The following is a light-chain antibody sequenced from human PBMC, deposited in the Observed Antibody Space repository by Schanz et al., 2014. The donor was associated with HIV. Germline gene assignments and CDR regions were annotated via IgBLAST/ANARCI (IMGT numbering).Light chain of an antibody. CDR3: QQCSNSPLT. CDR2: DAS. CDR1: QSVITF. J-gene: IGKJ4*01. V-gene: IGKV3-11*01. Sequence: IVLTQSPATLSLSPGGKATLSCRASQSVITFLAWYRQKPGQPPRLLIYDASNRATGIPDRFSGSGSGTDFTLTISRLEPEDFAVYYCQQCSNSPLTFGGGTKVEIK.